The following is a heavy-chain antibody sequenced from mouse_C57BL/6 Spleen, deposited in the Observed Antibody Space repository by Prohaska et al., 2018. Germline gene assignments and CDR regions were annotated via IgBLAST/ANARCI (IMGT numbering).Heavy chain of an antibody. Sequence: HGKSLEWIGDINPNNGGTSYNQKFKGKATLTVDKSSSTAYMELRSLTSEDSAVYYCARRLGYFDYWGQGTTLTVSS. V-gene: IGHV1-26*01. J-gene: IGHJ2*01. CDR2: INPNNGGT. CDR3: ARRLGYFDY. D-gene: IGHD3-2*02.